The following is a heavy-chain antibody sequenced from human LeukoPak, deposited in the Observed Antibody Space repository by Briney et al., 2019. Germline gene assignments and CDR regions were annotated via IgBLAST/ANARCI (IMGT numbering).Heavy chain of an antibody. V-gene: IGHV6-1*01. CDR3: ASSSYARDGHNWFDP. D-gene: IGHD5-24*01. Sequence: SQTLSLTCAISGDSVSSNTAAWNWIRQSPSRGLEWLGRTYYRSNWYNDYAVSVKSRISINPDTSKNQFSLQLNSVTPENTAVYYCASSSYARDGHNWFDPWGQGTLVTVSS. CDR2: TYYRSNWYN. J-gene: IGHJ5*02. CDR1: GDSVSSNTAA.